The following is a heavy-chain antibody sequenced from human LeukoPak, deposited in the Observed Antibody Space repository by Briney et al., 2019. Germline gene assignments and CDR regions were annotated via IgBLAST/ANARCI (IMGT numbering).Heavy chain of an antibody. Sequence: SETLSLTCAVYGGSFSGYYWGWIRQPPGKGLEWIGNIYYSGSTYYNASLQSRVTISIDTSKNQFSLRLNSVTAADTAMYFCVKSGGYGLIDYWGQGTLVTVSS. V-gene: IGHV4-34*01. CDR3: VKSGGYGLIDY. CDR1: GGSFSGYY. J-gene: IGHJ4*02. D-gene: IGHD1-26*01. CDR2: IYYSGST.